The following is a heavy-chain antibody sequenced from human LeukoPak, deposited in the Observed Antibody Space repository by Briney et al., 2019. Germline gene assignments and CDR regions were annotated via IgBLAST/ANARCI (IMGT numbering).Heavy chain of an antibody. CDR3: ARANFLYCSSSTCLFDY. D-gene: IGHD2-2*01. V-gene: IGHV1-2*02. CDR2: INPNDGDT. Sequence: ASVNVSCKPSGYTFTDYYMHWVRQAPGQGFEWMGWINPNDGDTNYAQKFQGRVTMTRDTSISTAHMEVSRLRFDDTAVYYCARANFLYCSSSTCLFDYWGQGTLVTVSS. J-gene: IGHJ4*02. CDR1: GYTFTDYY.